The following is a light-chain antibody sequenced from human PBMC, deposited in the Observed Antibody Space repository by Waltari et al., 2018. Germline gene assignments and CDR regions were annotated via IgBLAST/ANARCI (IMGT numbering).Light chain of an antibody. Sequence: DIQMTQSPSSLSASVGDRVTITCRASQSISSYLNWYQQKPGKDPKLLLYAASRLQSGVPSRFSGSESGTDFTLTISSLQPEDFATYYCKQSYSTPFTFGPGTKVDIK. CDR1: QSISSY. CDR2: AAS. J-gene: IGKJ3*01. V-gene: IGKV1-39*01. CDR3: KQSYSTPFT.